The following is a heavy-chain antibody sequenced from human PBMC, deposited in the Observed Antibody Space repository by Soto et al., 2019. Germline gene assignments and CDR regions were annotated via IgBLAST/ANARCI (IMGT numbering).Heavy chain of an antibody. V-gene: IGHV1-18*01. J-gene: IGHJ4*02. Sequence: QVQLVQSGAEVTKPGASVKVSCKASGYTFTSYGISWVRQAPGQGLEWMGWISAYNGNQNYAQKFQGRVTLTTDTSTSTAYMELRSLRSDDTAVYYCARDSERYFGDPTFDSWGQGTLVTVSS. CDR3: ARDSERYFGDPTFDS. CDR1: GYTFTSYG. D-gene: IGHD1-26*01. CDR2: ISAYNGNQ.